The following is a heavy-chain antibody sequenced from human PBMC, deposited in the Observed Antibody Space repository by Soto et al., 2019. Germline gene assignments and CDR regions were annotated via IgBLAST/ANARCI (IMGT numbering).Heavy chain of an antibody. J-gene: IGHJ6*02. Sequence: PSETLSLTCAVSGGSISSGGYSWSWIRQPPGKGLEWIGYIYHSGSTYYNPSLKSRVTISVGRSKNQFSLKLSSVTAADTAVYYCARGGGSSSLYYYYGMDVWGQGTTVTVSS. CDR2: IYHSGST. CDR3: ARGGGSSSLYYYYGMDV. D-gene: IGHD6-6*01. V-gene: IGHV4-30-2*01. CDR1: GGSISSGGYS.